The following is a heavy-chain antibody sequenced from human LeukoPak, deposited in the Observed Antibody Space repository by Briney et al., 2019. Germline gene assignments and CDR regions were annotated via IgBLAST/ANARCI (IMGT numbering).Heavy chain of an antibody. J-gene: IGHJ6*02. CDR1: GYTFTSYA. D-gene: IGHD6-13*01. Sequence: ASVKVSCKASGYTFTSYAIHWVRRAPGQRLEWMGWINAGNGDTRYSQTFQGRLTITRDTSASTAYMELSGLRSEDTAVYYCASPYPGIAAAGNSYYYGMDVWGQGTTVTVSS. CDR2: INAGNGDT. CDR3: ASPYPGIAAAGNSYYYGMDV. V-gene: IGHV1-3*01.